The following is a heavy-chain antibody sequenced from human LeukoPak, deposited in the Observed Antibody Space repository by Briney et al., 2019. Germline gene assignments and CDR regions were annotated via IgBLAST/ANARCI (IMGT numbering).Heavy chain of an antibody. CDR3: AKDPTYYYDIESTNPFDP. J-gene: IGHJ5*02. Sequence: GGSLRLSCAASGFTFSSYAMSWVRQAPGKGLEWVANIKQDGNGKYYVDSVKGRFTISRDNAKNSLYLQMNSLRAEDTAVYYCAKDPTYYYDIESTNPFDPWGQGTLVTVSS. D-gene: IGHD3-22*01. CDR2: IKQDGNGK. CDR1: GFTFSSYA. V-gene: IGHV3-7*01.